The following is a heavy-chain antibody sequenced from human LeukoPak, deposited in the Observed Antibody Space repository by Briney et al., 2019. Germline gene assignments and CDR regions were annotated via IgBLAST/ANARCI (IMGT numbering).Heavy chain of an antibody. CDR3: AKDWIRGSANAFDI. CDR1: GFTFSSYA. D-gene: IGHD5-18*01. Sequence: GGSLRLSCAASGFTFSSYAMSWVRQVQGKGLEWVSAISGSGGSTYYADSVKGRFTISRDNSKSTLYLQMNSLRAEDTAVYYCAKDWIRGSANAFDIWGQGTMVTVSS. J-gene: IGHJ3*02. CDR2: ISGSGGST. V-gene: IGHV3-23*01.